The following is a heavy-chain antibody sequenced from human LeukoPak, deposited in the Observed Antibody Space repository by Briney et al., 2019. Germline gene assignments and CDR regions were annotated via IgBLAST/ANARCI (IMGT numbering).Heavy chain of an antibody. Sequence: GESLKISCKGSGYSFTTYWIGWVRQMPGKGLEWMGIIYPGDSDTTYSPSFRGQVTISVDKSISTAYLQWSSLKASDTAVYYCARQRDDAYDSSGYFGAWGQGTLVTVSS. CDR1: GYSFTTYW. J-gene: IGHJ5*02. CDR2: IYPGDSDT. V-gene: IGHV5-51*01. CDR3: ARQRDDAYDSSGYFGA. D-gene: IGHD3-22*01.